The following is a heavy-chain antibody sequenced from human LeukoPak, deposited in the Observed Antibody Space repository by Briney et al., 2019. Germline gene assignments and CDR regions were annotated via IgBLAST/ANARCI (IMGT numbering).Heavy chain of an antibody. V-gene: IGHV3-48*02. CDR1: GFTFSSYS. CDR2: ISSSSSTI. J-gene: IGHJ4*02. Sequence: PGGSLRLSCAASGFTFSSYSMNWVRQAPGKGLEWVSYISSSSSTIYYADSVKGRFTISRDNAKNSLYLQMNSLRDEDTAVYYCAREALASWDPPLDYWGQGTLVTVSS. CDR3: AREALASWDPPLDY. D-gene: IGHD7-27*01.